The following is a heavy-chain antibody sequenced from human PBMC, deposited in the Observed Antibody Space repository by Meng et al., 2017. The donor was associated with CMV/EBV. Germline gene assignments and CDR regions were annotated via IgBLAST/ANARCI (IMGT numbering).Heavy chain of an antibody. CDR1: GGSISSGDYY. CDR3: ARAAPDYYDSSGPPDY. D-gene: IGHD3-22*01. J-gene: IGHJ4*02. CDR2: IYYSGST. V-gene: IGHV4-30-4*08. Sequence: QVQLQESGPGLVKPSQTLSLTCTVSGGSISSGDYYWSWIRQPPGKGLEWIGYIYYSGSTYYNPSLKSRVTMSVDTSKNQFSLKLSSVTAADTAVYYCARAAPDYYDSSGPPDYWGQGTLVTVSS.